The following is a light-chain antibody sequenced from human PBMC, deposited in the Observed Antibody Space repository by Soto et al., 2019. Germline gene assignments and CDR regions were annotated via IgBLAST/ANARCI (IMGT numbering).Light chain of an antibody. Sequence: DIVFTQSPGTLSLSPGERATLSCRASQSVSSSYLAWYQQKPGQAPRLLIYGASSRATGIPDRFSGSGSGTDFTLTISRLEPEDFAVYYCQQYGSSRWTFGQGTKVDI. CDR2: GAS. J-gene: IGKJ1*01. CDR1: QSVSSSY. CDR3: QQYGSSRWT. V-gene: IGKV3-20*01.